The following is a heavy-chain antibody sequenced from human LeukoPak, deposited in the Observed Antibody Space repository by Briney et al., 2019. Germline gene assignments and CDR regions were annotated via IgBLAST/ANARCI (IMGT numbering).Heavy chain of an antibody. CDR1: GFTFSSYG. Sequence: GGSQRLSCAASGFTFSSYGMHWVRQAPGKGLEWVAVISYDGSNKYYADSVKGRFTISRDNSKNTLYLQMNSLRAEDTAVYYCANSGYYYGMDVWGQGTTVTVSS. D-gene: IGHD6-25*01. CDR3: ANSGYYYGMDV. CDR2: ISYDGSNK. V-gene: IGHV3-30*18. J-gene: IGHJ6*02.